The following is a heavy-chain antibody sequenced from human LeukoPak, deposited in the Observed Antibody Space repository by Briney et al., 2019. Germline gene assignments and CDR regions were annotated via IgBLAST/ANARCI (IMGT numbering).Heavy chain of an antibody. CDR3: ARGVRGPYGMDV. Sequence: GGSLRLSCAVSGFTFSSYSMSWVRQAPGKGLEWVSYISISGSTIYYADSVKGRFTISRDNAKNSLYLQMNSLRVEDTAVYYCARGVRGPYGMDVWGQGTTVTVSS. D-gene: IGHD3-10*02. V-gene: IGHV3-48*01. J-gene: IGHJ6*02. CDR2: ISISGSTI. CDR1: GFTFSSYS.